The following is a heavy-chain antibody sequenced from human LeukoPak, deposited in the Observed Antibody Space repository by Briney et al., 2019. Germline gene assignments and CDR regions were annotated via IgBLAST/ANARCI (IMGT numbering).Heavy chain of an antibody. CDR3: TLIGIWFGDLEGFHY. Sequence: PGGSVTLSCAACGFTFSMAWMMWLRQAPGRGGEGGGRIKNKTDDRSTDHAAPVKGRFTISRDHSENALELQMNSLQTEETAGYFCTLIGIWFGDLEGFHYWGQGTLVTVSS. V-gene: IGHV3-15*01. D-gene: IGHD3-10*01. J-gene: IGHJ4*02. CDR1: GFTFSMAW. CDR2: IKNKTDDRST.